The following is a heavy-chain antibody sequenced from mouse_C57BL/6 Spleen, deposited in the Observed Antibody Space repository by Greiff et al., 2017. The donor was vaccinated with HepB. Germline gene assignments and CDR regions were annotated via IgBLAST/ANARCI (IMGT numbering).Heavy chain of an antibody. Sequence: DVMLVESGGDLVKPGGSLKLSCAASGFTFSSYGMSWVRQTPDKRLEWVATISSGGSYTYYPDSVKGRFTISRDNAKNTLYLQMSSLKSEDTAMYYCARTRHYGSSYVSYYFDYWGQGTTLTVSS. CDR2: ISSGGSYT. V-gene: IGHV5-6*02. CDR1: GFTFSSYG. J-gene: IGHJ2*01. CDR3: ARTRHYGSSYVSYYFDY. D-gene: IGHD1-1*01.